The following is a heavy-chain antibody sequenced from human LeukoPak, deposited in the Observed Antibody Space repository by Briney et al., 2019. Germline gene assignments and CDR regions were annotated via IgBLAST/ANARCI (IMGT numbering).Heavy chain of an antibody. J-gene: IGHJ4*02. Sequence: SETLSLTCTVSGGSINSYYWNWLRQPPGKTLEWIGYVSSSGSTNYTPFFKSRLTISLDTSKNQFSLNLRSVTAADTAVYYCARTLKDAYLNAFGYWGQGTLVAVSS. CDR1: GGSINSYY. V-gene: IGHV4-59*01. CDR2: VSSSGST. D-gene: IGHD3-16*01. CDR3: ARTLKDAYLNAFGY.